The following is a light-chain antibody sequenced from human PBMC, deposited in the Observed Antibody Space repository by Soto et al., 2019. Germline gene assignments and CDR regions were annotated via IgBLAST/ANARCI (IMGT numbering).Light chain of an antibody. J-gene: IGLJ1*01. Sequence: QSALTQPASVSGSPGQSITISCTGTSSEIGRYKFVSWYQHHPGKTPKLLIYDVTNRPSGVSNRFSGSKSGNTASLTISGLQADDEADYYCCSYSTTMANVFGTGTKLTVL. CDR3: CSYSTTMANV. CDR2: DVT. V-gene: IGLV2-14*03. CDR1: SSEIGRYKF.